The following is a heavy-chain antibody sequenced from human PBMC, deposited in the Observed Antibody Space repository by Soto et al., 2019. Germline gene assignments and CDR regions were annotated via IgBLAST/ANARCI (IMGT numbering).Heavy chain of an antibody. V-gene: IGHV4-34*01. CDR1: GGSFSGYY. J-gene: IGHJ2*01. CDR2: INHSGST. Sequence: PSETLSLTCAVYGGSFSGYYWSCIRQPPGKGLEWIGEINHSGSTNYNPSLKSRVTISVDTSKNQFSLKLSSVTAADTAVYYCARGRHDGGNYIRPRSYWYFDLWGRGTLVTVSS. D-gene: IGHD4-4*01. CDR3: ARGRHDGGNYIRPRSYWYFDL.